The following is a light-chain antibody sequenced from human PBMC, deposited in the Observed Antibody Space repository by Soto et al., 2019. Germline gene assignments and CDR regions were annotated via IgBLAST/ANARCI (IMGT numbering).Light chain of an antibody. CDR3: QQYGTSPSWT. V-gene: IGKV3-20*01. CDR1: QTVSSNN. J-gene: IGKJ1*01. Sequence: ETVLTQSPGTLSLSPGERATLSCRASQTVSSNNLAWYQQKPGQAPRLLVYGASTRATGIPDRFSGSGSGTDFTLTVSRLEPEYFAVYYCQQYGTSPSWTFGQGTKVEI. CDR2: GAS.